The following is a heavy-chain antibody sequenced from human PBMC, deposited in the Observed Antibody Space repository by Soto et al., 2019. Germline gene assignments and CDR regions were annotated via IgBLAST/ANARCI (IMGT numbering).Heavy chain of an antibody. V-gene: IGHV3-7*01. CDR1: GFTFSSYW. J-gene: IGHJ6*03. Sequence: GGSLRLSCAASGFTFSSYWMSWVHQAPGKGLEWVANIKQDGSEKYYVDSVKGRFTISRDNAKNSLYLQMNSPRAEDTAVYYCARDRPSWQSIYYMDVWGKGTTVTVSS. CDR3: ARDRPSWQSIYYMDV. D-gene: IGHD2-2*01. CDR2: IKQDGSEK.